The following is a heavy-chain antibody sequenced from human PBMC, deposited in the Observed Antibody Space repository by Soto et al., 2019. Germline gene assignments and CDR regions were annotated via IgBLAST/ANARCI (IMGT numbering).Heavy chain of an antibody. D-gene: IGHD5-12*01. J-gene: IGHJ6*04. CDR1: GYSFTSYW. Sequence: GESLKISCKGSGYSFTSYWISWVRQMPGKGLEWMGRVDPSDSYTNYSPSFQGHVTISADKSISTAYLQWSSLKASDPAMYYCATPTGDGYCGYKTSRPYSGIDVRYKGTTGTVS. V-gene: IGHV5-10-1*01. CDR2: VDPSDSYT. CDR3: ATPTGDGYCGYKTSRPYSGIDV.